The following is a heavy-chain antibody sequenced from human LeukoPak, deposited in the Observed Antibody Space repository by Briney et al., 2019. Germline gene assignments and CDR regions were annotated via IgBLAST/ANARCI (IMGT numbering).Heavy chain of an antibody. J-gene: IGHJ6*03. CDR1: GFTFSSSA. CDR2: ISGSGSGGST. Sequence: GGSLRLSCAASGFTFSSSAMSWVRQAPGKGLEWVSSISGSGSGGSTYYADSVKGRFTISRDNSKNTLYLQMGSLRAEDMAVYYCARDGQVKKWELLSHYYYMDVWGKGTTVTVSS. D-gene: IGHD1-26*01. V-gene: IGHV3-23*01. CDR3: ARDGQVKKWELLSHYYYMDV.